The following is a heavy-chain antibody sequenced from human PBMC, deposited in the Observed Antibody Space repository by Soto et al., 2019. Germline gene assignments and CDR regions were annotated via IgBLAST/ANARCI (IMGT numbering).Heavy chain of an antibody. Sequence: EVQLVESGGGLVQPGGSLRLSCAASGFTFSDHYMDWVRQAPGKGLEWVGRTRNKPNSYTTEYAASVRVRFTISSDDSKNSLYLQMNSLKTEDTAVYYCAMEGSGPGWTWGQGTLVTVSS. CDR1: GFTFSDHY. CDR3: AMEGSGPGWT. J-gene: IGHJ5*02. CDR2: TRNKPNSYTT. V-gene: IGHV3-72*01. D-gene: IGHD3-10*01.